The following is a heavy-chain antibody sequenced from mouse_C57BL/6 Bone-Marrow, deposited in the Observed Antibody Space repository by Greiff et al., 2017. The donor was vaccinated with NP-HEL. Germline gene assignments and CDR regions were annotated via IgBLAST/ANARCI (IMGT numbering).Heavy chain of an antibody. J-gene: IGHJ3*01. CDR2: INSDGGST. Sequence: DVMLVESGGGLVQPGESLKLSCESNEYEFPSHDMSWVRKTPEKRLELVAAINSDGGSTYYPDTMERRFIISRDNTKKTLYLQMSSLRSEDTALYYCARDSPLIYYYGSSYPAWFAYWGQGTLVTVSA. CDR1: EYEFPSHD. D-gene: IGHD1-1*01. V-gene: IGHV5-2*01. CDR3: ARDSPLIYYYGSSYPAWFAY.